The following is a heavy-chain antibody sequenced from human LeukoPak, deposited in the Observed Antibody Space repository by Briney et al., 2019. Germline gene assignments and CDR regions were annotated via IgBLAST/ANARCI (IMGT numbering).Heavy chain of an antibody. CDR3: ASLAETVVTPDDAFDI. CDR1: GGSFSGYY. V-gene: IGHV4-34*01. J-gene: IGHJ3*02. Sequence: SETLSLTCAVYGGSFSGYYWSWLRQPPGKGLEWIGEINHSGSTNYNPSLKSRVTISVDTSKNQFSLKLSSVTAADTAVYYCASLAETVVTPDDAFDIWGQGTMVTVSS. D-gene: IGHD4-23*01. CDR2: INHSGST.